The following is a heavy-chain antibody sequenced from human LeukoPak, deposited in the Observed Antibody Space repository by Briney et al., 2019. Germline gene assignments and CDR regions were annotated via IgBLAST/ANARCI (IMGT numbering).Heavy chain of an antibody. D-gene: IGHD2-2*01. CDR3: ARLYLRDHCSSTSCYGLYFDY. CDR2: VYHSGST. J-gene: IGHJ4*02. CDR1: GYSITSGYY. Sequence: SETLSLTCAVSGYSITSGYYWGWIRQPPGKGLEWIGSVYHSGSTYYNPSLKTRVTISVDTSKNQFSLKLSSVTAADTAVYYCARLYLRDHCSSTSCYGLYFDYWGQGTLVTVSS. V-gene: IGHV4-38-2*01.